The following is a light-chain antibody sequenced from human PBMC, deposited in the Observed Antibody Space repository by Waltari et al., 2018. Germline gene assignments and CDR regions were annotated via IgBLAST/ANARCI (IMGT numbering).Light chain of an antibody. J-gene: IGKJ2*01. CDR1: QRLLHTDGRNY. CDR2: SGS. CDR3: LQVRETPQT. Sequence: DIVMTQSPLSLAVTPGEPASISCRSTQRLLHTDGRNYLAWYLQQTGQSPRLLIFSGSNRAFGVPDRFSGSGAGTDFTLKISRVKADDVGVYYCLQVRETPQTFGQGTKLEIK. V-gene: IGKV2-28*01.